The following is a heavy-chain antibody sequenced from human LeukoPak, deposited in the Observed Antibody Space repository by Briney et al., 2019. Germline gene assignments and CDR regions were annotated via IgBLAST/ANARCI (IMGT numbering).Heavy chain of an antibody. J-gene: IGHJ4*02. V-gene: IGHV4-39*01. Sequence: SETLSLTCTVSGGSIRSSSYYWGWIRQPPGKGLEWIGSIYYSGSTYYSASLKSRGTISVDTSKNQFSLKLNSVTAADTAVYFCARQVVAVAGTGYFDYWGQGTLVTVSS. CDR1: GGSIRSSSYY. CDR3: ARQVVAVAGTGYFDY. CDR2: IYYSGST. D-gene: IGHD6-19*01.